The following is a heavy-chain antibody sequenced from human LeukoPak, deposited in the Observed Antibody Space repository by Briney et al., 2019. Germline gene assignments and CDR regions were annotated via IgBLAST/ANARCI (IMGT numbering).Heavy chain of an antibody. CDR2: ISYDGSNK. D-gene: IGHD3-10*01. V-gene: IGHV3-30-3*01. J-gene: IGHJ4*02. CDR1: GFTFSSYA. CDR3: ARGGVYYGSSKQQIDY. Sequence: GGSLRLSCAASGFTFSSYAMHWVRQAPGKGLEWVAVISYDGSNKYYADSVKGRFTISRDNSKNTLYLQMNSLRAEDTAVYYCARGGVYYGSSKQQIDYWGQGTLVTVSS.